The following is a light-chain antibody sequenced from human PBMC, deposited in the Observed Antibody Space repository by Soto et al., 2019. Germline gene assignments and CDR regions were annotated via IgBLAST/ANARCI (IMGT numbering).Light chain of an antibody. Sequence: QSALTQPASVSGSPGQSITISCTGTSSDVGGYNYVSWFQHHPGKVPKLMIYEVSHRPSGVSDRFSGCKSGTTASLTISGLQAEDEADYYCCSFTNSYTWVFGGGTKLTVL. CDR2: EVS. J-gene: IGLJ3*02. CDR3: CSFTNSYTWV. V-gene: IGLV2-14*01. CDR1: SSDVGGYNY.